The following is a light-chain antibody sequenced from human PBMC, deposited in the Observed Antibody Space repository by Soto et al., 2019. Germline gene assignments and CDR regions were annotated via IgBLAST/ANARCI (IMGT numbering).Light chain of an antibody. J-gene: IGKJ3*01. CDR2: AAS. CDR3: LPPYSFPFT. CDR1: QDIRND. Sequence: DIQMTQSPSSLSASVGDRVTITCRASQDIRNDLGWYQQKPGKAPKRLIYAASSLQSGVPSRFKGRGNWNVFPSPNRHLAPESFGTYYFLPPYSFPFTFRPGTKV. V-gene: IGKV1-17*02.